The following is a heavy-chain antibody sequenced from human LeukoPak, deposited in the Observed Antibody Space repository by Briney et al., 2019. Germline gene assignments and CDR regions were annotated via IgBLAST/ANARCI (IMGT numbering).Heavy chain of an antibody. D-gene: IGHD3-10*01. CDR3: ARDTVVRGVHASNFDY. CDR1: GFTFSSYS. J-gene: IGHJ4*02. CDR2: ISSSSSTI. Sequence: PGGSLRLSCAASGFTFSSYSMNWVRQAPGKGLEWLSYISSSSSTIYYADSVKGRFTISRDNAKNSLYLQMNSLRAEDTAVYYCARDTVVRGVHASNFDYWGQGTLVTVSS. V-gene: IGHV3-48*04.